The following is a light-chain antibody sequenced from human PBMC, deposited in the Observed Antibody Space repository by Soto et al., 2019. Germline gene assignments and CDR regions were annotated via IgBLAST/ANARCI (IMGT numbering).Light chain of an antibody. CDR2: STS. CDR1: QSVSSN. V-gene: IGKV3-20*01. Sequence: EIVMTQSPATLSVSPGERATLSCRASQSVSSNLAWYQQKPGQAPRLLIYSTSRRATGIPDRFSGSGSGTHFTLTISRLEPEDFAVYYCQQYGTSGTFGQGTKVDIK. J-gene: IGKJ1*01. CDR3: QQYGTSGT.